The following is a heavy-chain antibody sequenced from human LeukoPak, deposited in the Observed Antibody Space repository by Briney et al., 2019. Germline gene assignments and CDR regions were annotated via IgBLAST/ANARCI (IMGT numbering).Heavy chain of an antibody. CDR3: ARADSSGYFDY. CDR2: VSSSGSTI. Sequence: GGSLRLSCAASGFTFSSYEMNWVRQAPGKGLEWVSYVSSSGSTIYYADSVKGRFTISRDNAKNSLYLQMTSLRAEDTAVYYCARADSSGYFDYWGQGTLVTVSS. J-gene: IGHJ4*02. CDR1: GFTFSSYE. D-gene: IGHD3-22*01. V-gene: IGHV3-48*03.